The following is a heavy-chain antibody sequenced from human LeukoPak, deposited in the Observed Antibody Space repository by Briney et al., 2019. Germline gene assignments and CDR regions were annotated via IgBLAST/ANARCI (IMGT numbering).Heavy chain of an antibody. Sequence: PGGSLRLSCAASGFTFSSYAMSWVRQAPGKGLEWVSAISGSGGGTYYADSVKGRFTISRDNFKNTLYLQMNSLRADDTAVYYCAKDGGVWFGESNDYWGQGTLVTVSS. D-gene: IGHD3-10*01. J-gene: IGHJ4*02. CDR2: ISGSGGGT. CDR3: AKDGGVWFGESNDY. CDR1: GFTFSSYA. V-gene: IGHV3-23*01.